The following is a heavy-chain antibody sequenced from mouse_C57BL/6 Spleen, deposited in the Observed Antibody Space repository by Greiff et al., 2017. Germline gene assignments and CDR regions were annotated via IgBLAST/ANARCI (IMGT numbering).Heavy chain of an antibody. D-gene: IGHD2-2*01. V-gene: IGHV1-26*01. CDR3: ARSTMVRHYAMDY. CDR1: GYTFTDYY. Sequence: EVQLQQSGPELVKPGASVKISCKASGYTFTDYYMNWVKQSHGKSLEWIGDINPNNGGTSYNQKFKGKATLTVDKSSSTAYMELRSLTSEDSAVYYCARSTMVRHYAMDYWGQGTSVTVSS. J-gene: IGHJ4*01. CDR2: INPNNGGT.